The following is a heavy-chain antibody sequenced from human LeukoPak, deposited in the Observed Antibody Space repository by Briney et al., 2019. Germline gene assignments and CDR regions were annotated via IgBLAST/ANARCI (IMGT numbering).Heavy chain of an antibody. CDR1: GGSISSGSYY. V-gene: IGHV4-61*02. D-gene: IGHD2-2*01. CDR3: GRDHPPLYGSCTACYAGGENWFHP. Sequence: SQTLSLTCTVSGGSISSGSYYWSWIRQPAGKGLEWIGRIYTSGSTNYNPSLKSRATISVDTSTNQFSLKLSSVTPTDTRGYYWGRDHPPLYGSCTACYAGGENWFHPWGQGTLVTVSS. J-gene: IGHJ5*02. CDR2: IYTSGST.